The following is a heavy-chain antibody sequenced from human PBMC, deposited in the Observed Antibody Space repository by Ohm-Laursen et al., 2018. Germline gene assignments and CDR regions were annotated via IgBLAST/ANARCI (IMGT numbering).Heavy chain of an antibody. Sequence: ASVKVSCKASGYTFTSYYMHWVRQSPGQGLEWMGIINPSGGSTSYAQKFQGRVTMTRDTSTSTVYMELSSLRSEDTAVYYCVRVSEGYSYGSGDAFDIWGQGTMVTVSS. CDR3: VRVSEGYSYGSGDAFDI. J-gene: IGHJ3*02. V-gene: IGHV1-46*01. D-gene: IGHD5-18*01. CDR1: GYTFTSYY. CDR2: INPSGGST.